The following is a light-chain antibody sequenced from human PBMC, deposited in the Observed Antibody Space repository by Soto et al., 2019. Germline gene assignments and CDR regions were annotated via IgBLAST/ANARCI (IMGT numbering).Light chain of an antibody. Sequence: QSALTQPASVSGSPGQTITISCTGTSSNVGAYNYVSCYQQHPGNATKLMIYDVNIRPSVVYNRSAGSKSGNTASLTISGLQAEDEADYYCASWTTSTTMKFGGGTKLTVL. J-gene: IGLJ2*01. CDR1: SSNVGAYNY. V-gene: IGLV2-14*01. CDR2: DVN. CDR3: ASWTTSTTMK.